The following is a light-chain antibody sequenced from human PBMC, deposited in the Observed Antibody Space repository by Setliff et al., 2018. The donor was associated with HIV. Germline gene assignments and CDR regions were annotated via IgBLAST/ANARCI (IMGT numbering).Light chain of an antibody. J-gene: IGLJ1*01. CDR1: SSDIGLYNF. CDR3: CSYTIETSYV. Sequence: QSVLTQPASVSGSPGQSITISCTGSSSDIGLYNFVSWYQQHPGKAHKLIIYEVNNRPSGVSSRFSGSKSGNTASLTISGLQAEDEADYYCCSYTIETSYVFGTGTKVTVL. CDR2: EVN. V-gene: IGLV2-14*01.